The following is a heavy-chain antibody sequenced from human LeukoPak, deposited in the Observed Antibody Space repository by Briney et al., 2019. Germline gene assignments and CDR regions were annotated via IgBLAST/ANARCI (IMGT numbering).Heavy chain of an antibody. CDR1: GFTFSNYA. CDR3: AKVPHDSSGYYYFHY. CDR2: ISGSGGST. Sequence: GGSLRLSCAASGFTFSNYAMSWVRQAPGKGLEWASGISGSGGSTYYADSVRGPFTISRDGSKNTLYLQMNSLRAEDTAVYYCAKVPHDSSGYYYFHYWGQGTLVTVSS. J-gene: IGHJ4*02. V-gene: IGHV3-23*01. D-gene: IGHD3-22*01.